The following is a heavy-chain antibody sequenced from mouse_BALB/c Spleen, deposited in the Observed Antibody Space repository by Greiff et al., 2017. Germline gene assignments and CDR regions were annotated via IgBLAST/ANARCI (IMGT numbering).Heavy chain of an antibody. J-gene: IGHJ2*01. CDR2: IYPGGGYT. V-gene: IGHV1-63*02. CDR1: GYTFTNYW. Sequence: QVQLQQSGAELVRPGPSVKISCKASGYTFTNYWLGWVKQRPGHGLEWIGDIYPGGGYTNYNEKFKGKATLTADTSSSTAYMQLSSLTSEDSAVYFCARSGYRYDAVFDYWGQGTTLTVSS. CDR3: ARSGYRYDAVFDY. D-gene: IGHD2-14*01.